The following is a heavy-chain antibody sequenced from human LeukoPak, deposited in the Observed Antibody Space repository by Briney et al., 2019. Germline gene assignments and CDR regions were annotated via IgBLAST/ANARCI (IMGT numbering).Heavy chain of an antibody. CDR2: IYYSGST. J-gene: IGHJ5*01. D-gene: IGHD6-25*01. CDR3: ATAADCSWFDS. Sequence: ASETLSLTCTVSGGSISSSSYSWGWIRQPPGKGLEWIGSIYYSGSTYYNPSLKSRVTISVDKSKNRSYLQLSSVTAADTAVYYCATAADCSWFDSWGQGALVTVSS. CDR1: GGSISSSSYS. V-gene: IGHV4-39*07.